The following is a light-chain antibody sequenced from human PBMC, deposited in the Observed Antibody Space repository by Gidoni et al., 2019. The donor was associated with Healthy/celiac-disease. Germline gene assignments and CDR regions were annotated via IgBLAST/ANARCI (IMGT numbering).Light chain of an antibody. CDR1: QSVLYSSNNKNY. CDR2: WAS. V-gene: IGKV4-1*01. Sequence: DIVMTQSPDSLAVSMGERATINCKSSQSVLYSSNNKNYLAWYQQKPGPPPKLLIYWASTRESGVPGRFSGSGSGTDFTLTISSLQAEDVAVYYCQQYYSTPLTFXGXTKVEIK. CDR3: QQYYSTPLT. J-gene: IGKJ4*01.